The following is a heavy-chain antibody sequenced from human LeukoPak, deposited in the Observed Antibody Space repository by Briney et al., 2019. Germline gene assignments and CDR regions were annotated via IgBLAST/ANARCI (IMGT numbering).Heavy chain of an antibody. CDR1: GGSISSSSYY. J-gene: IGHJ6*03. D-gene: IGHD4-23*01. CDR3: ASQSVVKRNYYYYYYMDV. V-gene: IGHV4-39*07. Sequence: PSETLSLTCTVSGGSISSSSYYWGWIRQPPGKGLEWIGSIYYSGSTYYNPSLKSRVTISVDRSKNQFSLKLSSVTAADTAVYYCASQSVVKRNYYYYYYMDVWGKGTTVTVSS. CDR2: IYYSGST.